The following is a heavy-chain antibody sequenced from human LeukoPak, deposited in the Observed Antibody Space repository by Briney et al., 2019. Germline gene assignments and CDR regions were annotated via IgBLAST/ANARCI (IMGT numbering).Heavy chain of an antibody. V-gene: IGHV3-23*01. CDR1: GFTFSSYA. CDR2: ISGSGGST. Sequence: PGGSLRLSCAASGFTFSSYAMSWVRQAPGKGLEWVSAISGSGGSTYHADSVKGRFTISRDNSKNTLYLQMNSLRAEDTAVYYCAKQYSYGTYYFDYWGQGTLVTVSS. D-gene: IGHD5-18*01. CDR3: AKQYSYGTYYFDY. J-gene: IGHJ4*02.